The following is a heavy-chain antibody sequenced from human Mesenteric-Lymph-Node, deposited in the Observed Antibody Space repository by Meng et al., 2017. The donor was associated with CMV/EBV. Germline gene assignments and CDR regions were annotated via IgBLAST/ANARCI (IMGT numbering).Heavy chain of an antibody. J-gene: IGHJ4*02. V-gene: IGHV3-21*01. Sequence: GESLKISCAASGFTFSSYSMNWVRQAPGKGLEWVSSISSSSSYIYYADSVKGRFTISRDNAKNSLYLQMNSLRAEDTAVYYCARPSASLVPAAPNDYWGQGTLVTVSS. CDR3: ARPSASLVPAAPNDY. CDR1: GFTFSSYS. D-gene: IGHD2-2*01. CDR2: ISSSSSYI.